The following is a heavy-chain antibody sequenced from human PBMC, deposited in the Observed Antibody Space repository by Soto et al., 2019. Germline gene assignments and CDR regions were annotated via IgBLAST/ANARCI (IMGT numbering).Heavy chain of an antibody. J-gene: IGHJ4*02. D-gene: IGHD3-10*01. CDR3: ARLPTPLLWFGEGGRSFDY. Sequence: QVQLVESGGGVVQPGRSLRLSCAASGFTFSSYAMHWVRQAPGKGLEWVAVISYDGSNKYYADSVKGRFTISRDNSKNTLYLQMNSLRAEDTAVYYCARLPTPLLWFGEGGRSFDYWGQGTLVTVSS. CDR1: GFTFSSYA. CDR2: ISYDGSNK. V-gene: IGHV3-30-3*01.